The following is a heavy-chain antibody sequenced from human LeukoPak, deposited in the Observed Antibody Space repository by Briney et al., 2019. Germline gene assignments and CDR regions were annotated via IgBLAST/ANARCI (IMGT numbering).Heavy chain of an antibody. CDR2: IWYDGSNK. D-gene: IGHD5-12*01. CDR1: GFTFSSYG. J-gene: IGHJ4*02. CDR3: ARGKPTINYYFDY. Sequence: GGSLRLSCAASGFTFSSYGMHWVRQAPGKGLEWVAVIWYDGSNKYYADSVKGRFTISRDNSKNTLYLQMNSLRAEDTAVYYCARGKPTINYYFDYWGQGTLVTVSS. V-gene: IGHV3-33*01.